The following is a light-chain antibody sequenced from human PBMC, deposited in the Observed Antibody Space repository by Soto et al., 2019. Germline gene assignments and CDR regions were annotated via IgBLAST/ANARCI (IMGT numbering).Light chain of an antibody. CDR2: AAS. V-gene: IGKV1-8*01. CDR3: QQSYSTLPLT. CDR1: QGISSY. Sequence: AIRMTQSPSSLSASTGDRVTITCRASQGISSYLAWYQQKPGKAPKLLIYAASTLQSGVPSRFSGSGSGTDFTLTISSLQPEDFATYYCQQSYSTLPLTFGGGTKVEIK. J-gene: IGKJ4*01.